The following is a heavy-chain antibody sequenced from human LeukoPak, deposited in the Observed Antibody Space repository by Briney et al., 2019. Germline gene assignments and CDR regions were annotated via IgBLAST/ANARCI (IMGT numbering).Heavy chain of an antibody. V-gene: IGHV3-30-3*01. D-gene: IGHD6-13*01. J-gene: IGHJ4*02. CDR2: ISYDGSNK. CDR3: ARVAAAGPLPAYYFDY. Sequence: GGSLRLSCAASGFTFSSYAMHWVRQAPGKGLEWVAVISYDGSNKYYADSVKGRFTISRDNSKNTLYLQMNSLRAEDTAVYYCARVAAAGPLPAYYFDYWGQGTLVTVSS. CDR1: GFTFSSYA.